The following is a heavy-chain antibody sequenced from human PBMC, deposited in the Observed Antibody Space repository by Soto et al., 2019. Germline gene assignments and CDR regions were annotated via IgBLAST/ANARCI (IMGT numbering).Heavy chain of an antibody. D-gene: IGHD3-16*01. J-gene: IGHJ4*01. CDR2: ADYSRST. Sequence: TSETMSVTSTVSCGSGSSGSYFWSCILHPPGKGPEWKEYADYSRSTKYNPALKRRATTPVVTSSSQFSLKLTSVTAADTAVYYCARYPKYGWGSFDYWSQGILVTISS. CDR1: CGSGSSGSYF. V-gene: IGHV4-61*01. CDR3: ARYPKYGWGSFDY.